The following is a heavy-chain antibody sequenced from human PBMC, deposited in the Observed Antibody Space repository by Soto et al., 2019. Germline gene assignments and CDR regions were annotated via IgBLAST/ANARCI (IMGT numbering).Heavy chain of an antibody. CDR1: GYTFTGYY. CDR3: AREVQWLVRYYYYGMDV. CDR2: INPNSGGT. Sequence: ASVKVSCKASGYTFTGYYMHWVRQAPGQGLEWMGWINPNSGGTNYAQKFQGRVTMTRDTSISTAYMELSRLRSDDTAVCYCAREVQWLVRYYYYGMDVWGQGTTVTVSS. D-gene: IGHD6-19*01. V-gene: IGHV1-2*02. J-gene: IGHJ6*02.